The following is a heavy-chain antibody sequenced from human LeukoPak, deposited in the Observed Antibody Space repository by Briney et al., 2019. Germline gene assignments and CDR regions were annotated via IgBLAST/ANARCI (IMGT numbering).Heavy chain of an antibody. Sequence: PGGSLRLSCAASGFTFSSYAMHWVRQAPGKGLEWVAVISYDGSNKYYADSVKGRFTISRDNSKNTLFLQMGSLRVEDMAVYYCARGLRAYYYYGMDVWGQGTTVTVSS. D-gene: IGHD3-3*01. CDR3: ARGLRAYYYYGMDV. V-gene: IGHV3-30*14. J-gene: IGHJ6*02. CDR2: ISYDGSNK. CDR1: GFTFSSYA.